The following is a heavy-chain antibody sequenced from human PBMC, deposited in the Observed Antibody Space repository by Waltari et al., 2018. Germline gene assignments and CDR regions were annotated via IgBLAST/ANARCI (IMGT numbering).Heavy chain of an antibody. CDR1: GGTFSSYA. CDR3: ARLRTTVTTSPPPGVLLTETPMDV. J-gene: IGHJ6*02. V-gene: IGHV1-69*13. CDR2: IIPIFGTA. Sequence: QVQLVQSGAEVKKPGSSVKVSCKASGGTFSSYAISWVRQAPGQGLEWMGGIIPIFGTANYAQKFQGRVTITADESTSTAYMELSSLRSEDTAVYYCARLRTTVTTSPPPGVLLTETPMDVWGQGTTVTVSS. D-gene: IGHD4-17*01.